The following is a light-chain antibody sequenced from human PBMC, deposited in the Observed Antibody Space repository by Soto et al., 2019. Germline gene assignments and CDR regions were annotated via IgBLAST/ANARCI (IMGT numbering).Light chain of an antibody. J-gene: IGKJ1*01. V-gene: IGKV1-5*01. Sequence: DIQMTQSPSTLSASVGDRVTITCRASPSISTWLAWYQQKPGKAPKLLIYDASSLESGVPSRFSGSGSGTEFTLTISRLQPDDFATYYCQEYHSYSGTFGQGTKVEIK. CDR3: QEYHSYSGT. CDR2: DAS. CDR1: PSISTW.